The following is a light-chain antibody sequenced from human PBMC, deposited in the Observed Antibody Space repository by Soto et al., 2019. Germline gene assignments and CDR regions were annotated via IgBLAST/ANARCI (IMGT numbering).Light chain of an antibody. CDR2: DVS. CDR1: SSDVGGYNY. J-gene: IGLJ3*02. Sequence: QSALTQPRSVSGSPGQSVTISCSGTSSDVGGYNYVSWYQQHPGKAPKFMIYDVSKRPSGVPDRFSGSESGNTASLTISGLQAEDEADYYCCSYAGSYSWVFGGGTKPTVL. V-gene: IGLV2-11*01. CDR3: CSYAGSYSWV.